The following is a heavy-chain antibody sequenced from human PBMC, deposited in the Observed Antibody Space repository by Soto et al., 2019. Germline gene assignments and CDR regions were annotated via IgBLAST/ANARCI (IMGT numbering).Heavy chain of an antibody. D-gene: IGHD2-8*01. Sequence: QVQLVESGGGVVQPGRSLRLSCEASGFTFRDYAMHWVRQAPGKGLEWVAAIPSDGSAQHYADSVKGRFSISRDNSKNTLSLQMTSLRPEDAALYYCARAVAGQVRSACTWLDYWGQGTLVTVSS. CDR2: IPSDGSAQ. CDR1: GFTFRDYA. V-gene: IGHV3-30-3*01. CDR3: ARAVAGQVRSACTWLDY. J-gene: IGHJ4*02.